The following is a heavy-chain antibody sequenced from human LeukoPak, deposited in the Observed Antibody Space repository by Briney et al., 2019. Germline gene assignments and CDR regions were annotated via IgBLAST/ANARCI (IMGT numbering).Heavy chain of an antibody. D-gene: IGHD1-1*01. V-gene: IGHV3-23*01. Sequence: GGSLRLSCAASGLTFSSYAMSWVRQAPGKGLEWVSTVGRGGGDTYYADSVRGRFTISKDSSKNTLQMNSLSADDTAMYYCVKHSGGVYGNSDYWGQGILVTVSS. J-gene: IGHJ4*02. CDR3: VKHSGGVYGNSDY. CDR2: VGRGGGDT. CDR1: GLTFSSYA.